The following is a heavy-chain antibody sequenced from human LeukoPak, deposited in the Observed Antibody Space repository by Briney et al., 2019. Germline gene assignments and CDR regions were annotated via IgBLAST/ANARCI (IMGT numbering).Heavy chain of an antibody. D-gene: IGHD1-7*01. J-gene: IGHJ4*02. Sequence: GASVKVSCKASGGTFSSYAISWVRQAPGQGLEWMGGNIPIFGTANYAQKFQGRVTITADESTSTAYMELSSLRSEDTAVYYCAREESGNYGVLDYWGQGTLVTVSS. CDR1: GGTFSSYA. CDR3: AREESGNYGVLDY. CDR2: NIPIFGTA. V-gene: IGHV1-69*13.